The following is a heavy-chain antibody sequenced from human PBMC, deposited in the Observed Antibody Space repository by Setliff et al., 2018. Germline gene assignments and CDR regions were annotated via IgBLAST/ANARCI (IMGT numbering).Heavy chain of an antibody. J-gene: IGHJ2*01. D-gene: IGHD3-16*01. CDR3: ARPPRGGRWYFDL. CDR2: ISHTGST. V-gene: IGHV4-4*02. Sequence: PSETLSLTCTVSDDFFNFGHWLSWVRQSPGRGLQWIGDISHTGSTNYNPSLRSQVTVSVDKSKNQFSLKVDSVTDADTAVYFCARPPRGGRWYFDLWGRGTLVTVSS. CDR1: DDFFNFGHW.